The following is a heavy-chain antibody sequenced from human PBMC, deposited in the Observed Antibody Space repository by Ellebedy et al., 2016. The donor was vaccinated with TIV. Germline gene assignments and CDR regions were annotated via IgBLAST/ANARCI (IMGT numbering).Heavy chain of an antibody. V-gene: IGHV4-39*01. CDR1: GGSVSSTRYY. J-gene: IGHJ4*02. CDR2: VYYSGSP. D-gene: IGHD2-21*02. Sequence: MPGGSLRLSCSVSGGSVSSTRYYWAWIRQHPGKGLEYIGRVYYSGSPYYHPSFKSRVTLSADTSKNQFSLNLRTVTAADTAVYYCARTDPWQPIDDWGQGILVSVSS. CDR3: ARTDPWQPIDD.